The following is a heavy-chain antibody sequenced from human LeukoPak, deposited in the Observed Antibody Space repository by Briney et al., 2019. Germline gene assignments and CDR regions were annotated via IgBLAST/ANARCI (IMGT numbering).Heavy chain of an antibody. D-gene: IGHD6-13*01. Sequence: EASVKVSCKASGGTFSSYAISWVRQAPGQGLEWMGGIIPIFGTANYAQKFQGRVTITADESTSTAYTELSSLRSEDTAVYYCASTSSSWYYFDYWGQGTLVTVSS. CDR3: ASTSSSWYYFDY. V-gene: IGHV1-69*13. CDR1: GGTFSSYA. CDR2: IIPIFGTA. J-gene: IGHJ4*02.